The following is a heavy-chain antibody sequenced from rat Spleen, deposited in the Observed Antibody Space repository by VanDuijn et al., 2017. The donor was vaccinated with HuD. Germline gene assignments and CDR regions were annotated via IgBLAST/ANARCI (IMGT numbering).Heavy chain of an antibody. J-gene: IGHJ4*01. Sequence: EVQLVESGGGLVQPGRSMKLSCAASGFTFSNYDMAWVRQAPKKGLEWVATIRLDGSGTNYGDSVKGRFTISRDSAKSTLYLQMDSLRSEDTATYYCARPHSSHYVMDAWGQGASVTVSS. D-gene: IGHD1-8*01. CDR2: IRLDGSGT. V-gene: IGHV5-7*01. CDR1: GFTFSNYD. CDR3: ARPHSSHYVMDA.